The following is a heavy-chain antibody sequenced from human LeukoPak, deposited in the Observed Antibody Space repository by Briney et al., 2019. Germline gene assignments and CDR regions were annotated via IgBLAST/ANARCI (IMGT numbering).Heavy chain of an antibody. V-gene: IGHV4-34*01. CDR3: ARGRTETMIVVVITEFDY. CDR2: INHSGST. D-gene: IGHD3-22*01. J-gene: IGHJ4*02. CDR1: GGSFSGYY. Sequence: SETLSLTCAVYGGSFSGYYWSWIRQPPGKGLEWIGEINHSGSTNYNPSLKSRVTISVDTSKNKFSLKLSSVTAADTAVYYCARGRTETMIVVVITEFDYWGQGTLGTVSS.